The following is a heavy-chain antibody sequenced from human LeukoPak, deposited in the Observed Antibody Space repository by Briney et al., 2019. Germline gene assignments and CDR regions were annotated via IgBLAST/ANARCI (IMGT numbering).Heavy chain of an antibody. V-gene: IGHV3-74*01. Sequence: GGSLRLSCAASGFTFSSYWMHWVRQDPWKELLWVSRINSDGRSTSYAPSVTGRFTMSRDNAKNSLYLQVNGLRAEDTAVYYCARVGDYHFDYWGQGTLVTVSS. J-gene: IGHJ4*02. D-gene: IGHD4-17*01. CDR3: ARVGDYHFDY. CDR1: GFTFSSYW. CDR2: INSDGRST.